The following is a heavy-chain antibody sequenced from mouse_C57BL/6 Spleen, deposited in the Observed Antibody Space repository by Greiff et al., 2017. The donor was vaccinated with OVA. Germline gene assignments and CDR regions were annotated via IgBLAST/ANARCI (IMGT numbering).Heavy chain of an antibody. CDR3: ARAGGSSYVEFDD. Sequence: QVQLQQPGAELVKPGASVKLSCKASGYTFTSYWMQWVKQRPGQGLEWIGEIDPSDSYTNYNQKFKGKATLTVDTSSSTPYMQLSSLTSEDSAVYDCARAGGSSYVEFDDWGKGTTLTVSS. D-gene: IGHD1-1*01. CDR2: IDPSDSYT. V-gene: IGHV1-50*01. J-gene: IGHJ2*01. CDR1: GYTFTSYW.